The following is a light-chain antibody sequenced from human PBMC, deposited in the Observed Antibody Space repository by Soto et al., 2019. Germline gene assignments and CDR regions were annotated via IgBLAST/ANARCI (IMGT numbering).Light chain of an antibody. J-gene: IGKJ4*01. CDR2: GAS. V-gene: IGKV3-20*01. CDR3: QQYGSSPT. CDR1: QSVSTNY. Sequence: VLTQSPGTLSLSPGERATLSCRTSQSVSTNYLAWYQQKPGQAPRLLVYGASRRATGIPDRFSGSGSGTDFTLTISRLEPADLAVYYCQQYGSSPTFGGGTKVDIK.